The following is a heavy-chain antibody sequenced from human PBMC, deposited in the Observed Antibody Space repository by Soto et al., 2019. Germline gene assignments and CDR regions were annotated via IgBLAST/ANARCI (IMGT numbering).Heavy chain of an antibody. CDR3: TTLRLDP. J-gene: IGHJ5*02. CDR1: GYTFTALY. CDR2: VNPNTGLT. V-gene: IGHV1-2*02. D-gene: IGHD3-9*01. Sequence: QVQLVQSGSEVRKPGASVKVSCQASGYTFTALYMNWVRQAPGQGLEWMGWVNPNTGLTTYAQKFQGRVIMTRDTSINTAYMDLRGLTSDDTAVYYCTTLRLDPWGQGTLVTVSS.